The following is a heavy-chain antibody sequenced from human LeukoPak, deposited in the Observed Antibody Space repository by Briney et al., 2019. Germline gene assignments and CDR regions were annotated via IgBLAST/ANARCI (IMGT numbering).Heavy chain of an antibody. CDR1: GGSVSSGSYY. V-gene: IGHV4-61*01. CDR3: ARAGDYYGSGSYSAPFGY. J-gene: IGHJ4*02. Sequence: SETLSLTCTVSGGSVSSGSYYWSWIRQPPGKGLEWIGYIYYSGSTNYNPSLKSQVTISVDTSKNQFSLKLSSVTAADTAVYYCARAGDYYGSGSYSAPFGYWGQGTLVTVSS. D-gene: IGHD3-10*01. CDR2: IYYSGST.